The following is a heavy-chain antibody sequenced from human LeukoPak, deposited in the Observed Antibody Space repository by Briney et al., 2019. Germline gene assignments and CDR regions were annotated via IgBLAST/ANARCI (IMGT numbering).Heavy chain of an antibody. CDR1: GDSISSYY. CDR2: IYYSGST. V-gene: IGHV4-59*01. J-gene: IGHJ6*03. CDR3: ARGGARLATEWGWGYYCYMDV. Sequence: SETLSLTCTVSGDSISSYYWSWIRQPPGKGLGWIGYIYYSGSTNYNPSLKSRVTISVDTSKNQFSLKLSSVAAADTAVYYCARGGARLATEWGWGYYCYMDVWGKGTTVTISS. D-gene: IGHD5-24*01.